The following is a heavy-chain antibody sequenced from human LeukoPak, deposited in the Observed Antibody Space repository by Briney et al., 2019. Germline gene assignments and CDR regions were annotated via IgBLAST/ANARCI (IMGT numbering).Heavy chain of an antibody. J-gene: IGHJ5*02. CDR3: ARDGWDHLWFDP. CDR2: IYYSGST. Sequence: SETLSLTCTVSGGSISSYYWSWIRQPPGKGLEWIGYIYYSGSTNYNPSLKSRVTISVDTSKNQFSLKLSSVTAADTAVYYCARDGWDHLWFDPWGQGTLVTVSS. D-gene: IGHD1-14*01. CDR1: GGSISSYY. V-gene: IGHV4-59*01.